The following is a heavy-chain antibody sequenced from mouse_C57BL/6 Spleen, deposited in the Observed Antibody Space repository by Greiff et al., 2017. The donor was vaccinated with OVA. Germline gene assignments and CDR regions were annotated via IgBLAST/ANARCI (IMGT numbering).Heavy chain of an antibody. V-gene: IGHV1-39*01. D-gene: IGHD2-4*01. Sequence: VQLKQSGPELVKPGASVKISCTASGYSFTDYNMNWVKQSHGKSLEWIGVINPNYGTTSYNQKFKGKATLTVDQSSSTAYMQLNSLTSEDSAVYYCARSPPYDYDAGRYYYAMDYWGQGTSVTVSS. J-gene: IGHJ4*01. CDR1: GYSFTDYN. CDR3: ARSPPYDYDAGRYYYAMDY. CDR2: INPNYGTT.